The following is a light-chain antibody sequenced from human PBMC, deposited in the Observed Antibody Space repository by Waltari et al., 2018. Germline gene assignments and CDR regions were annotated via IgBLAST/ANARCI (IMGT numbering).Light chain of an antibody. CDR3: HQCGNSPYT. V-gene: IGKV3-20*01. CDR2: GAS. Sequence: EIVLTQSPGTLSLSPGERATLSCRASQSVSSNYLAWYQQKTGQAPRLLIYGASNRATGIPDRFSGSGSGTDFTLTISRLEPEDFAVYYCHQCGNSPYTFGQGTKLEI. J-gene: IGKJ2*01. CDR1: QSVSSNY.